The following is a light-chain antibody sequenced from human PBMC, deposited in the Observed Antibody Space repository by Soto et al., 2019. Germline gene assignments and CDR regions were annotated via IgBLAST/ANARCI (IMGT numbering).Light chain of an antibody. Sequence: EIVMTQSPATLSVSPGERATLSCRASQSVSILLAWYQQNPGQAPRLLIYGASSRPTGIPDRFSGSGSGTDFTLTISRLEPEDFAVYYCQQYGRSSTFGQGTRLEIK. CDR3: QQYGRSST. CDR2: GAS. CDR1: QSVSIL. V-gene: IGKV3-20*01. J-gene: IGKJ5*01.